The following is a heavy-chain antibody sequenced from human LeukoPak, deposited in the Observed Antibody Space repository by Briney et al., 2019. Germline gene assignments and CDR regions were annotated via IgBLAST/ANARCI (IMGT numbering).Heavy chain of an antibody. CDR2: ISGSGGST. D-gene: IGHD5-24*01. V-gene: IGHV3-23*01. CDR1: GFTFGTYA. CDR3: ANTPGVEMATIV. J-gene: IGHJ4*02. Sequence: PGGSLRLSCAASGFTFGTYAMSWVRQAPGKGLEWVSTISGSGGSTYYADSVRGRFTISRDISRNTLYLQMNSLRAEDTAVYYCANTPGVEMATIVWGQGTLVTVSS.